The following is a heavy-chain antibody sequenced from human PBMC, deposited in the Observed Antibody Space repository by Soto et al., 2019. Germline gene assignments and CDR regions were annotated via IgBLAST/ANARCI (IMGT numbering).Heavy chain of an antibody. CDR2: IYHSGST. CDR3: ARGKGRGSGSYNRDDAFDI. Sequence: SETLSLTCAVSGYSISSGYYCGWIRQPPGKGLEWIGSIYHSGSTYYNPSLKSRVTISVDTSKNQFSLKLSSVTAADTAVYYCARGKGRGSGSYNRDDAFDIWGQGTMVTVSS. J-gene: IGHJ3*02. CDR1: GYSISSGYY. D-gene: IGHD1-26*01. V-gene: IGHV4-38-2*01.